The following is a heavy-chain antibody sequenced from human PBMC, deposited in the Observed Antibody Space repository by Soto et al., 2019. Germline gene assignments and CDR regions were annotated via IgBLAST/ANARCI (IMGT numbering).Heavy chain of an antibody. V-gene: IGHV3-21*01. CDR1: GFTFSSYS. D-gene: IGHD2-2*01. Sequence: PGGSLRLSCPASGFTFSSYSMNWVRQAPGKGLEWVSSISSSSSYIYYADSVKGRFTISRDNAKNSLYLQMNSLRAEDTAVYYCASVPLHYYGMDVWGQGTTVTVSS. J-gene: IGHJ6*02. CDR3: ASVPLHYYGMDV. CDR2: ISSSSSYI.